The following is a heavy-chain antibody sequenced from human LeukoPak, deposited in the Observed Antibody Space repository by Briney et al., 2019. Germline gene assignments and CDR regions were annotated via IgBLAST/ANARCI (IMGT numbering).Heavy chain of an antibody. Sequence: SVKVSCKASGGTFSSYAISWVRQAPGQGLERMGGIIPIFGTANYAQKFQGRVTITTDESTSTAYMELSSLRSEDTAVYYCARSLRYDFWSGYYNWFDPWGQGTLVTVSS. CDR1: GGTFSSYA. V-gene: IGHV1-69*05. D-gene: IGHD3-3*01. J-gene: IGHJ5*02. CDR3: ARSLRYDFWSGYYNWFDP. CDR2: IIPIFGTA.